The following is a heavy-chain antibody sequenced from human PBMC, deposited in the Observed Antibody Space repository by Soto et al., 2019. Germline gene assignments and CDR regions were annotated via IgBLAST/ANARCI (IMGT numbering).Heavy chain of an antibody. CDR2: ISDGGGSK. CDR3: ARGIPRGYSYGSYYFDY. D-gene: IGHD5-18*01. J-gene: IGHJ4*02. Sequence: PGGSLSLSCVASGFTFSNYAMSWVRQAPGKGLEWVSAISDGGGSKFYADSVKGRFTISRDNSKNTLYLQMNSLRAEDTAVYYCARGIPRGYSYGSYYFDYWGQGTLVTVSS. V-gene: IGHV3-23*01. CDR1: GFTFSNYA.